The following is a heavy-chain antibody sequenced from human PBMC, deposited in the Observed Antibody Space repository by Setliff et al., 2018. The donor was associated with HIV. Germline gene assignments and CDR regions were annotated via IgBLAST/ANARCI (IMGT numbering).Heavy chain of an antibody. CDR1: GGSISTYY. Sequence: PSETLSLTCTVSGGSISTYYWSWIRQPPGKGLEWIGEINHSGSTNYNPSLKSRVSISIDTSKNQFSLKLSSVTAADTAVYYCARGLLRGVAARGVGYWGQGTLVTVSS. CDR2: INHSGST. D-gene: IGHD6-6*01. V-gene: IGHV4-34*01. J-gene: IGHJ4*02. CDR3: ARGLLRGVAARGVGY.